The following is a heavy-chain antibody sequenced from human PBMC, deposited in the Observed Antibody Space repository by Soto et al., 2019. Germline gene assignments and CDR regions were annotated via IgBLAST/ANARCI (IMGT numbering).Heavy chain of an antibody. Sequence: QVQLVESGGGVVQPGRSLRLSCAASGFTFSSYGMHWVREAPGKGLEWVAVISDDGSNKYYADSVKGRFTISRDNSKNTLYLQMNSLRAEDTAVYYWAKVGSSGWNYYYYYGMDVWGQGTTVTVSS. CDR1: GFTFSSYG. CDR3: AKVGSSGWNYYYYYGMDV. CDR2: ISDDGSNK. J-gene: IGHJ6*02. D-gene: IGHD6-19*01. V-gene: IGHV3-30*18.